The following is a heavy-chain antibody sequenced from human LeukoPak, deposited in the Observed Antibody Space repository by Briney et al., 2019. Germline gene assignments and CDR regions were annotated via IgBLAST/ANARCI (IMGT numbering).Heavy chain of an antibody. V-gene: IGHV1-2*02. CDR1: GYTFTGYY. CDR2: INPNSGGT. CDR3: ARGLYYDFWSGPLQY. J-gene: IGHJ4*02. Sequence: ASVKVSCKASGYTFTGYYMHWVRQAPGQGLEWMGWINPNSGGTNYAQKFQGRVTMTRDTSISTAYMELSRLSSDDTAVYYCARGLYYDFWSGPLQYWGQGTLVTVSS. D-gene: IGHD3-3*01.